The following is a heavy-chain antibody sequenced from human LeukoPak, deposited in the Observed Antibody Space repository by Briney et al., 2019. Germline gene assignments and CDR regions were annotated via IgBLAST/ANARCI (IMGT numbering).Heavy chain of an antibody. J-gene: IGHJ4*02. Sequence: ASVKVSCKASGYTFTVYYIHWLRQAPGQGLEWMGWINPNSGGTNYAQKFQGRVTMTRDTSISTAYMELSRLRSDDTAVYYCARDSPGGSGNYYGSGSEDYWGQGTLVTVSS. CDR3: ARDSPGGSGNYYGSGSEDY. V-gene: IGHV1-2*02. D-gene: IGHD3-10*01. CDR1: GYTFTVYY. CDR2: INPNSGGT.